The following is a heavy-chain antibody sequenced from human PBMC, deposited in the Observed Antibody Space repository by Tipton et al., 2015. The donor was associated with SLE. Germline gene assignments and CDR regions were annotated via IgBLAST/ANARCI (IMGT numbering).Heavy chain of an antibody. D-gene: IGHD1-7*01. J-gene: IGHJ4*02. CDR1: GFTVSSNY. CDR3: ARPRMLTGTSGYYFDY. CDR2: IYSGGST. Sequence: SLRLSCAASGFTVSSNYMSWVRQAPGKGLEWVSVIYSGGSTYYADSVKGRFTISRDNSKNQFSLKLSSVTAADTAVYYCARPRMLTGTSGYYFDYWGQGTLVTVSS. V-gene: IGHV3-66*01.